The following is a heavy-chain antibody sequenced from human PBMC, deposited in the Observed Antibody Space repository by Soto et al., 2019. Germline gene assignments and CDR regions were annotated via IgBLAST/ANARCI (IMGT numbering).Heavy chain of an antibody. V-gene: IGHV6-1*01. CDR1: GYKVSEIRAG. CDR2: TYFKSKRYN. CDR3: ARAWGSSWYLCH. J-gene: IGHJ4*02. D-gene: IGHD6-13*01. Sequence: QVQLQQSGPGLVEPSQTLSLTCAISGYKVSEIRAGWNWIRHSPSSGLEWLGRTYFKSKRYNDYAGSVEGRINIHADTPKNHFPLQLNSVTPEDTAVYFCARAWGSSWYLCHWGQGTPDTVSS.